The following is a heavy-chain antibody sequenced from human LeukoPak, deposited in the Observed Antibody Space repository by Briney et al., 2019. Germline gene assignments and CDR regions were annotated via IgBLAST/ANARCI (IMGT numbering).Heavy chain of an antibody. V-gene: IGHV3-23*01. CDR1: GFTFSSFA. D-gene: IGHD5-18*01. CDR2: ISGSGGST. CDR3: ARDSIQAYYYYGMDV. J-gene: IGHJ6*02. Sequence: GGSLRLYCAAYGFTFSSFAMSWVRQSPGPGLHLVSAISGSGGSTYYADSVKGRFTISRDNSKNTLYLQMNSLRAEDTAVYYCARDSIQAYYYYGMDVWGQGTTVTVSS.